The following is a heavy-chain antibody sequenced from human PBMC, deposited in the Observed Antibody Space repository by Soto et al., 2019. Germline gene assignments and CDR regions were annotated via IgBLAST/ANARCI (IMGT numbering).Heavy chain of an antibody. D-gene: IGHD6-19*01. CDR3: AKVAVAGTPRRNYFDY. CDR2: ISGSGGST. Sequence: GGSLGRSCAASGFTFSSYAMSWVRQAPGKGLEWVSAISGSGGSTYYADSVKGRFTISRDNSKNTLYLQMNSLRAEDTAVYYCAKVAVAGTPRRNYFDYWGQGTLVTVSS. V-gene: IGHV3-23*01. J-gene: IGHJ4*02. CDR1: GFTFSSYA.